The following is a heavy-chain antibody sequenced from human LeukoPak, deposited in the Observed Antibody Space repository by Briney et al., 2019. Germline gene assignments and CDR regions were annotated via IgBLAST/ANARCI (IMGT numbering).Heavy chain of an antibody. D-gene: IGHD4/OR15-4a*01. Sequence: GGSLRLSCAASGLTVSSNYMSWVRQAPGKGLEWVSSITSSSSSIYSADSVKGRLTISRDNAKNSLYLEMNSLRDEDTAVYYCARDLAWGAYWGQGTLVTVSS. J-gene: IGHJ4*02. CDR1: GLTVSSNY. CDR2: ITSSSSSI. CDR3: ARDLAWGAY. V-gene: IGHV3-21*01.